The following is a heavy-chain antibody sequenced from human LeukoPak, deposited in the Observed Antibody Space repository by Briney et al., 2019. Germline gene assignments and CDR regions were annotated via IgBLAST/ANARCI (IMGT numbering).Heavy chain of an antibody. D-gene: IGHD3-10*01. J-gene: IGHJ6*03. V-gene: IGHV3-21*01. CDR3: ARDRVSGYYHYMDV. CDR1: GFTFSSYS. Sequence: GGSLRLSCAASGFTFSSYSMNWVRQAPGKGLEWVSSISSSSSYIYYADSVKGRFTISRDNAKNSLYLQMNSLRAEDTAVYYCARDRVSGYYHYMDVWGKGTTVTVSS. CDR2: ISSSSSYI.